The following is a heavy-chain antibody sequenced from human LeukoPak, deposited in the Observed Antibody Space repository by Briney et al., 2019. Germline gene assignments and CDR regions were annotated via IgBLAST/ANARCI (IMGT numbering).Heavy chain of an antibody. Sequence: GGSLRLSCAASGFTFSSYAMSWVRQAPGKGLEWVSAISGSGGSTYYADSVKGRFTISRDNSKNTLYLQMNSLRAEDTAVYYCAKSPKPYYYDSSGYYSHYYGMDVWGQGTTVTVSS. J-gene: IGHJ6*02. CDR1: GFTFSSYA. D-gene: IGHD3-22*01. CDR2: ISGSGGST. CDR3: AKSPKPYYYDSSGYYSHYYGMDV. V-gene: IGHV3-23*01.